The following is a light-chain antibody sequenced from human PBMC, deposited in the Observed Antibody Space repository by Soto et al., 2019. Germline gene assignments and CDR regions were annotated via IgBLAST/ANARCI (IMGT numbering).Light chain of an antibody. CDR3: QKYGNSPIN. J-gene: IGKJ5*01. CDR2: GAS. CDR1: QNVTSN. V-gene: IGKV3-15*01. Sequence: VVMTQSPATLSVSPGERATLSCRASQNVTSNLAWYQQKPGQAPTLLFYGASTRASGVPDRFSGGGSGTEFTLTISSLQSEDFGVYYCQKYGNSPINCGQGTRREIK.